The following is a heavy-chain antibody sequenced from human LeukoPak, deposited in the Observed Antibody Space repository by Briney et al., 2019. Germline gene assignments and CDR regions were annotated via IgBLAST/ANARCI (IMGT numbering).Heavy chain of an antibody. V-gene: IGHV4-34*01. J-gene: IGHJ4*02. D-gene: IGHD2-2*01. CDR3: ARRLPAALDY. CDR2: INHSGST. Sequence: PSETLSLTCAVYGGSFSGYYWSWIRQPPGKGLGWIGEINHSGSTNYNPSLKSRVTISVDTSKNQFSLKLSSVTAADTAVYYCARRLPAALDYWGQGTLVTVSS. CDR1: GGSFSGYY.